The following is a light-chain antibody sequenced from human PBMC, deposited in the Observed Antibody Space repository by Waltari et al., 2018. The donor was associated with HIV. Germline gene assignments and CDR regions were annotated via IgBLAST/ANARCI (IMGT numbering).Light chain of an antibody. V-gene: IGLV2-23*02. CDR2: EVS. J-gene: IGLJ1*01. Sequence: QSALTQPASVSGSPGQSITISCTGTSRDVGSYNLVSWYQQSPGKVPKLMIYEVSKRPSGVSNRFSGSKSGNTASLTISGLQAEDEADYYCCSYAGSSTPFVFGTATKVTVL. CDR3: CSYAGSSTPFV. CDR1: SRDVGSYNL.